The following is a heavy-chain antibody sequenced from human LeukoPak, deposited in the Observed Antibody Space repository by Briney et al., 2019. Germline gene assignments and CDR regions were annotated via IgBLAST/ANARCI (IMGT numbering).Heavy chain of an antibody. CDR1: GYTFTSYY. CDR2: IIPIFGTA. CDR3: ARDREGGAFDI. V-gene: IGHV1-69*05. D-gene: IGHD3-10*01. J-gene: IGHJ3*02. Sequence: SVKVSCKASGYTFTSYYIHWVRQAPGQGLEWMGGIIPIFGTANYAQKFQGRVTITTDESTSTAYMELSSLRSEDTAVYYCARDREGGAFDIWGQGTMVTVSS.